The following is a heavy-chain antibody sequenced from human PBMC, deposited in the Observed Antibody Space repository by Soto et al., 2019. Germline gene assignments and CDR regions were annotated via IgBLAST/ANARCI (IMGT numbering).Heavy chain of an antibody. D-gene: IGHD4-17*01. CDR1: GYTFTSYG. J-gene: IGHJ5*02. CDR3: ARDSEPYGDYPGYNWFDP. CDR2: ISAYNGNT. Sequence: QVQLVQSGAEVKKPGASVKVSCKASGYTFTSYGISWVRQAPGQGLEWMGWISAYNGNTNYAQKLQGRVTMTTDTSKGTAYLELRSLRSDDTAVYYCARDSEPYGDYPGYNWFDPWGQGTLVTVSS. V-gene: IGHV1-18*04.